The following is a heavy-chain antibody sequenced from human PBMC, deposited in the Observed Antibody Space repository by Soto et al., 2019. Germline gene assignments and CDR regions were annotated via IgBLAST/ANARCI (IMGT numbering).Heavy chain of an antibody. D-gene: IGHD3-10*01. V-gene: IGHV1-18*01. J-gene: IGHJ4*02. CDR3: ARDLDGSGSYFTDY. CDR1: GYTFIIYG. Sequence: AASVKVSCKASGYTFIIYGINWVRQAPGQGLEWMGWISASNGNTKYAQNLQGRVTMTTDTSTSTAYMELRSLRSDDTAVYYCARDLDGSGSYFTDYWGQGTLVTVLL. CDR2: ISASNGNT.